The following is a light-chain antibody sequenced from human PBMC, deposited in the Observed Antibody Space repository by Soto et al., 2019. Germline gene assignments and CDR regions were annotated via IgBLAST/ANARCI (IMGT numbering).Light chain of an antibody. CDR1: QDINVY. Sequence: DIQMTQSPPSVSASIGDTVTITYRASQDINVYLNWYQQKPGQVPKLLIYSASTLHSGVPSRFTGSGPETDFTVTIRSLKTEDFATYYCQHGYVAPYTFDKGT. CDR3: QHGYVAPYT. J-gene: IGKJ2*01. V-gene: IGKV1-39*01. CDR2: SAS.